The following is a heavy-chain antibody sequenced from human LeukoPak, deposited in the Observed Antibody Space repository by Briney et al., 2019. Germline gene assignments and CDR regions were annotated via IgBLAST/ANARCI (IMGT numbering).Heavy chain of an antibody. J-gene: IGHJ4*02. CDR3: ARELYSSGWFDC. D-gene: IGHD6-19*01. CDR1: GFTFSSYS. Sequence: GGSLRLSCAASGFTFSSYSMNWVRQAPGKGPEWVSSISSSGSTIYYADSVKGRFTISRDNAKNSLYLQMNSLRAEDTAVYYCARELYSSGWFDCWGQGTLVTVSS. V-gene: IGHV3-48*04. CDR2: ISSSGSTI.